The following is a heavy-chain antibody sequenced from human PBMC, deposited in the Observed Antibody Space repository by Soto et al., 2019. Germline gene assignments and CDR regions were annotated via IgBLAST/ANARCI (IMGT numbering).Heavy chain of an antibody. D-gene: IGHD3-22*01. CDR3: ARLGGYYQALDS. Sequence: PETLSLTGTVSGASISSSSYSWGWIRQPPGKGLEWIGYIYYTGTTNYYPSLKSRVTMSVDTSKNQFSLKLSSVTAADTAVYYCARLGGYYQALDSWGPGTLVTVSS. J-gene: IGHJ4*02. CDR2: IYYTGTT. V-gene: IGHV4-61*05. CDR1: GASISSSSYS.